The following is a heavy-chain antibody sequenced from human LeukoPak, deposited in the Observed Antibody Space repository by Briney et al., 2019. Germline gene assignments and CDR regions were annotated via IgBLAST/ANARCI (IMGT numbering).Heavy chain of an antibody. D-gene: IGHD3-10*01. CDR3: ARVGVMVRGVTPYYYYYMDV. CDR2: IIPIFGTA. V-gene: IGHV1-69*13. Sequence: GASVKVSCKASGGTFSSYAISWVRQAPGQGLEWMGGIIPIFGTANYAQKFQGRVTITADESTSTAYMELSSLRSEDTAVYYCARVGVMVRGVTPYYYYYMDVWGKGTTVTISS. J-gene: IGHJ6*03. CDR1: GGTFSSYA.